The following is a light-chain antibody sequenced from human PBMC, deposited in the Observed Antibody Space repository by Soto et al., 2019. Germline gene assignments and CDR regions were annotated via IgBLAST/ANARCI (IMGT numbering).Light chain of an antibody. CDR2: SNN. Sequence: QSVLTQPPSVSGTPGQRVTISCSGSSSNIGGNSVNWYQQLPGTAPKLLIYSNNQRPSEVPDRFSGSKSGTSASLAISGLQSEDEDDYYCAAYDDSLNGRVVFGGGTKLTVL. V-gene: IGLV1-44*01. J-gene: IGLJ3*02. CDR1: SSNIGGNS. CDR3: AAYDDSLNGRVV.